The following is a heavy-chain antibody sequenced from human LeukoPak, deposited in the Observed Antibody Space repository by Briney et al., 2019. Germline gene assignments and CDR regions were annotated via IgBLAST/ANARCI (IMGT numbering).Heavy chain of an antibody. J-gene: IGHJ3*02. CDR2: INSNSGGV. V-gene: IGHV1-2*02. Sequence: ASVKVSCKASGYTFTGYYMHWVRQAPGQGLEWMGWINSNSGGVHYAQNFQGRVTMTRDTSISTAYMDLARLRYDDTAVYFCARYLAAPYDAFDIWGQGTMVTVSS. D-gene: IGHD2-15*01. CDR1: GYTFTGYY. CDR3: ARYLAAPYDAFDI.